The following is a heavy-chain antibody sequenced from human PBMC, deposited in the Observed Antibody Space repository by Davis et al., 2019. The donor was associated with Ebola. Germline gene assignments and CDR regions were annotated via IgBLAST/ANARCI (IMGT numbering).Heavy chain of an antibody. Sequence: GESLKISCKASGYNFTNYWIGWVRQVPGKGLESMGVIYPADSDARYSPSFRDQVTISADKSINTAYLQWNSLRASDTAMYYCARHMSGSRFIDPWGQGTLVTVSS. CDR1: GYNFTNYW. CDR2: IYPADSDA. J-gene: IGHJ5*02. D-gene: IGHD2-2*01. CDR3: ARHMSGSRFIDP. V-gene: IGHV5-51*01.